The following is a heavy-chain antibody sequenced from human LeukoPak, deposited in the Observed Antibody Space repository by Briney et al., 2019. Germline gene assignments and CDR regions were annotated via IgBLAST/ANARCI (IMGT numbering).Heavy chain of an antibody. J-gene: IGHJ4*02. V-gene: IGHV1-46*01. CDR1: GYTFTSYY. Sequence: ASVTVSCKASGYTFTSYYMHWVRQAPGQGREWMGIINPSGGSTSYAQKFQGRVTMTRDTSTSTVYMELSSLRSEDTAVYYCARVRRDIVATTTKGYFDYWGQGTLVTVSS. CDR2: INPSGGST. D-gene: IGHD5-12*01. CDR3: ARVRRDIVATTTKGYFDY.